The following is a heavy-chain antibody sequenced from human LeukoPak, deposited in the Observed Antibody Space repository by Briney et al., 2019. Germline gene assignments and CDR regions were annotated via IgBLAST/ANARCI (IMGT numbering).Heavy chain of an antibody. V-gene: IGHV5-51*01. J-gene: IGHJ6*03. CDR2: IYPGDSDT. CDR1: GYSFTTSW. Sequence: GESLKISCKVSGYSFTTSWIAWVRQMPGKGLEWMGIIYPGDSDTRYSPSFQGQVTISADKSISTAYLQWSSLKASDTAMCYCARGYCSGGTCPNYYYYYMDVWGKGTTVTVSS. D-gene: IGHD2-15*01. CDR3: ARGYCSGGTCPNYYYYYMDV.